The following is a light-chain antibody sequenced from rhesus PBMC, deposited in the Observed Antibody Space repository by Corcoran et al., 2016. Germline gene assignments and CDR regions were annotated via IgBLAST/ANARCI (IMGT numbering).Light chain of an antibody. CDR3: QHYYDNPYS. J-gene: IGKJ2*01. V-gene: IGKV1S12*01. CDR1: QNIYSN. Sequence: DIQMTQSPSALSASVGDRVTISCRASQNIYSNLAWYQQKPEKAPKLLIYAESSLQTGIPSRFSGSGSGTDFTLTISSLQPEDSAAYYCQHYYDNPYSFGQGTKVEIK. CDR2: AES.